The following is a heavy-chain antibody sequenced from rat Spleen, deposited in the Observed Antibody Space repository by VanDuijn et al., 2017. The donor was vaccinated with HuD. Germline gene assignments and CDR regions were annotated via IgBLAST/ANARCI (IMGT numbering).Heavy chain of an antibody. CDR3: TTYGGLRNWFAY. CDR2: ISYEGSGT. CDR1: GFTFSDYY. Sequence: EVQLVESGGGLVQPGRSLKLSCAASGFTFSDYYMAWVRQAPKKGLEWVASISYEGSGTYYGDSVKGRFTISRDNAKSTLYLQMDSRRSEDTATYYCTTYGGLRNWFAYWGQGTLVTVSS. D-gene: IGHD4-1*01. J-gene: IGHJ3*01. V-gene: IGHV5-22*01.